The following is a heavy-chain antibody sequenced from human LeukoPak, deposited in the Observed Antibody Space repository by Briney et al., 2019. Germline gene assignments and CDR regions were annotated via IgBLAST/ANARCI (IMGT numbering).Heavy chain of an antibody. CDR2: IYSGGST. V-gene: IGHV3-53*01. Sequence: QSGGSLRLSCAASGFTVSSNYMSWVRQAPGKGLEWVSVIYSGGSTYYADSVKGRFTISRDNSKNTLYLQMNSLRAEDTAVYYCARDFPPKYSGYDSPPGMVAGTQTGDRGTHDWGQGTLVTVSS. D-gene: IGHD5-12*01. J-gene: IGHJ4*02. CDR3: ARDFPPKYSGYDSPPGMVAGTQTGDRGTHD. CDR1: GFTVSSNY.